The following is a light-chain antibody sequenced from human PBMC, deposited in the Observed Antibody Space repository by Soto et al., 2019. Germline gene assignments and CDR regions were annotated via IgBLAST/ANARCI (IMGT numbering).Light chain of an antibody. CDR1: SSDVGYYNL. CDR2: EGR. J-gene: IGLJ2*01. V-gene: IGLV2-23*01. Sequence: QSVLTQPASVSGSPGQSITISCTGTSSDVGYYNLVSWYQQHPGKVPKLMIYEGRKRPSGVSNRFSGSKSGNTASLTISGLQAEDEADYYCSSYAGTDVLFGGGTKLTVL. CDR3: SSYAGTDVL.